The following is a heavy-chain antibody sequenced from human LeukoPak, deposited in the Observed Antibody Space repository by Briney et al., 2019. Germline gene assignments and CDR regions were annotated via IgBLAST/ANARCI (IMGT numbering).Heavy chain of an antibody. J-gene: IGHJ1*01. CDR1: GFIFSYYG. Sequence: PGGSLRLSCEVSGFIFSYYGMNGVRQAPGKGLEWVSAISDSGDATYYADSVKGRFTISRDNSKSTLYLQMNNLRAEDTALYYCTADLRLWGQGALVTVSS. V-gene: IGHV3-23*01. D-gene: IGHD3-16*01. CDR3: TADLRL. CDR2: ISDSGDAT.